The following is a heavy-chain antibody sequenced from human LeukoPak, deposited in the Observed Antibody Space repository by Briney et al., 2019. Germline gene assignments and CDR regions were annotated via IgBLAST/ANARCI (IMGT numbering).Heavy chain of an antibody. CDR1: GFTFSSYD. Sequence: PGGSLRLSCAASGFTFSSYDIHWVRQVTGKRLEWVSSIDTAGNTYYADSVKGRFILSRENVKTSVYLQMDSLGAGDTAVYYCTRERVGVGRLSDLDYWGQGTLVTVSS. CDR3: TRERVGVGRLSDLDY. V-gene: IGHV3-13*04. CDR2: IDTAGNT. J-gene: IGHJ4*02. D-gene: IGHD3-16*02.